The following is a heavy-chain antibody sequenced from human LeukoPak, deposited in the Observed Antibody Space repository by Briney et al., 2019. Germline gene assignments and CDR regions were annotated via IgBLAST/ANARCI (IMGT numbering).Heavy chain of an antibody. CDR1: GFTVSSNY. J-gene: IGHJ4*02. CDR2: IYSGGDT. Sequence: GGTLRLSCAASGFTVSSNYMNWVRQAPGKGLEWVSIIYSGGDTYYADSVKGRFTISRDNSKNTLYLQMNSLRPEDTAVYYCTRGPGSTWYSDYWGQGTLVTVSS. D-gene: IGHD6-13*01. CDR3: TRGPGSTWYSDY. V-gene: IGHV3-53*05.